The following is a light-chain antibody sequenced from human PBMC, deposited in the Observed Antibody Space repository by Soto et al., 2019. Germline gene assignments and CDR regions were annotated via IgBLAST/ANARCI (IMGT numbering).Light chain of an antibody. J-gene: IGKJ1*01. CDR2: GAS. CDR1: QSVSSN. CDR3: QQYNNWPTWT. V-gene: IGKV3-15*01. Sequence: EIVMTQSPATLSVSPGERATLSCRASQSVSSNLAWYQQKPGQDPRLLIYGASTRATGIPARFSGSGSVTEFTLTISSLQSEDFAVYYCQQYNNWPTWTFGQGTKVEIK.